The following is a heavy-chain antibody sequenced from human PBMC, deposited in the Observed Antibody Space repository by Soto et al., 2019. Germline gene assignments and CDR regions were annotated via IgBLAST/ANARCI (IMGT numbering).Heavy chain of an antibody. CDR3: ARAYSSGWYDYYYGMDV. D-gene: IGHD6-19*01. Sequence: SVKVSCKASGGTFSSYAISWVRQAPGQGLEWVGGIIPIFGTANYAQKFQGRVTITADESTSTAYMELSSLRSEDTAVYYCARAYSSGWYDYYYGMDVWGQGTTVTVSS. CDR2: IIPIFGTA. J-gene: IGHJ6*02. CDR1: GGTFSSYA. V-gene: IGHV1-69*13.